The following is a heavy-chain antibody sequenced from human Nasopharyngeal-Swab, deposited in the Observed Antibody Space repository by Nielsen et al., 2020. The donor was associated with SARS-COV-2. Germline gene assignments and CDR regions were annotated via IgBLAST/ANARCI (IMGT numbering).Heavy chain of an antibody. CDR3: ARGPGYCSSTSCYDAPYYYYYGMDV. D-gene: IGHD2-2*01. V-gene: IGHV3-33*01. J-gene: IGHJ6*02. CDR1: GFTFINYG. Sequence: GGSLRLSCAASGFTFINYGMHWVRQAPGKGLEWVAIIWYDGRNKYYADSVKGRLSISRDNSKNTLYLQMSSLRAEDTAVYYCARGPGYCSSTSCYDAPYYYYYGMDVWGQGTTVTVSS. CDR2: IWYDGRNK.